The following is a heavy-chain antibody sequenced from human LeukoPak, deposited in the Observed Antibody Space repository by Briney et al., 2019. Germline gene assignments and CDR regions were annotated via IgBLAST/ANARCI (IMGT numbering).Heavy chain of an antibody. CDR3: AKDLSTSGWILEY. Sequence: SGGSLRLSCAASGFTFDDYTMHWVRQAPGKGLGWVSVISWDAGSTVYADSVKGRFTISRDNSKNSLYLQMNSLRTDDTALYYCAKDLSTSGWILEYWGQGTLVTVSS. V-gene: IGHV3-43*01. CDR1: GFTFDDYT. D-gene: IGHD2-2*03. CDR2: ISWDAGST. J-gene: IGHJ4*02.